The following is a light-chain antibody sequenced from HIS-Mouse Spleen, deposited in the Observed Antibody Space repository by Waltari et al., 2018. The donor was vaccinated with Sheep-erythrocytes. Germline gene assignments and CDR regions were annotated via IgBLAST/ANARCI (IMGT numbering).Light chain of an antibody. J-gene: IGLJ1*01. CDR1: SSNIGSNT. Sequence: QSVLTQPPSASGTPGQRVTISCSGSSSNIGSNTVNWYQQLPGTAPKILIYSNTQQPSGVPDRFSGSKSGSSASLAISGLQSEDEADYYCAAWDDSLNGYVFGTGTKVTVL. CDR2: SNT. CDR3: AAWDDSLNGYV. V-gene: IGLV1-44*01.